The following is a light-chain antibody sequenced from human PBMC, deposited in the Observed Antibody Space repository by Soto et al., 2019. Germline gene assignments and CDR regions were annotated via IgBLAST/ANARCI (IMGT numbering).Light chain of an antibody. CDR3: QQYGNSRT. J-gene: IGKJ1*01. CDR1: QSITNNY. Sequence: PWERATLSCRASQSITNNYLAWYQQRPGLAPRLLIYGASIRATGIPDRFSGSGSGTDFTLTISRLEPEDFAVYYCQQYGNSRTFGQGTKVDIK. CDR2: GAS. V-gene: IGKV3-20*01.